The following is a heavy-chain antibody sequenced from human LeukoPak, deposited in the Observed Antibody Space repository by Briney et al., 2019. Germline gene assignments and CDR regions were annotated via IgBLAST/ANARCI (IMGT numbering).Heavy chain of an antibody. CDR1: GFTFSSYW. V-gene: IGHV3-74*01. J-gene: IGHJ4*02. CDR3: ARATYYYDSSGYRAVYYFDY. D-gene: IGHD3-22*01. CDR2: INTDETIT. Sequence: GGSLRLSCAASGFTFSSYWMHWVRQAPGKGLVWVSRINTDETITTYADSVKGRFTISRDNAKNTLYRQMNSLRAEDTAVYYCARATYYYDSSGYRAVYYFDYWGQGTLVTVSS.